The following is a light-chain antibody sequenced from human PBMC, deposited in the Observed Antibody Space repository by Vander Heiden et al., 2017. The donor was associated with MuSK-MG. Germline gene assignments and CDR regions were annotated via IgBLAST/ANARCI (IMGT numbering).Light chain of an antibody. Sequence: SALTQPASGSGSPGQSITISCTGTSSDVGSYNLVSWYQQHPGKAPKLMIYEGSKRPSGVSNRFSGSKSGNTASLTISGLQAEDEADYYCCSYAGSSTDVVFGGGTKLTVL. CDR2: EGS. CDR1: SSDVGSYNL. V-gene: IGLV2-23*01. J-gene: IGLJ2*01. CDR3: CSYAGSSTDVV.